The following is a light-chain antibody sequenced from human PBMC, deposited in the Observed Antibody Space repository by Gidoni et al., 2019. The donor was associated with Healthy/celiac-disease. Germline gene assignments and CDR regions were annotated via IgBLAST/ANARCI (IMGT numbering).Light chain of an antibody. Sequence: DIQMTQSPSSLSASVGDRVTITCRASQSISSYLNWYQQKPGKAPKLLIYAASSLQSGVPSRFSGSGSGTDFTLTISNLQPEDFATYYCQQSYSTPWTFGQGTKVEIK. CDR2: AAS. CDR1: QSISSY. CDR3: QQSYSTPWT. V-gene: IGKV1-39*01. J-gene: IGKJ1*01.